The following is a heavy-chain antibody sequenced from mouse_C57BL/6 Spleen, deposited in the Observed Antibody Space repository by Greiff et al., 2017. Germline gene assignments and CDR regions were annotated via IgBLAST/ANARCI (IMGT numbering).Heavy chain of an antibody. CDR3: ARDYGSVFGY. V-gene: IGHV1-82*01. Sequence: VHLVESGPELVKPGASVKISCKASGYAFSSSWMNWVQQRPGKGLEWIGRIYPGDGDTNYNGKFKGKATLTADKSSSPACMQLSSLTSEVSAVYCCARDYGSVFGYWGQGTTLAVAS. CDR2: IYPGDGDT. J-gene: IGHJ2*01. CDR1: GYAFSSSW. D-gene: IGHD1-1*01.